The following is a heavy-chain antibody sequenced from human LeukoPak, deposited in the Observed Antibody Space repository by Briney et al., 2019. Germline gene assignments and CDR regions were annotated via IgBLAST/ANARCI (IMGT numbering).Heavy chain of an antibody. V-gene: IGHV5-51*01. CDR2: IYPGDSDT. CDR1: GYSFSNYW. J-gene: IGHJ4*02. Sequence: GDSLKISCKGSGYSFSNYWIGWVRQMPSKGLEWIGIIYPGDSDTKYSPPFQGEVTISADNSISTAYLQWSSLKASDTAIYYCARRPYASGTFYNYFDSWGQGTLVTVSS. CDR3: ARRPYASGTFYNYFDS. D-gene: IGHD3-10*01.